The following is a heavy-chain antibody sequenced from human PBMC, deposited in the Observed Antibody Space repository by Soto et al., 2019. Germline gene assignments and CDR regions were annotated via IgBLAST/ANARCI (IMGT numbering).Heavy chain of an antibody. CDR3: ARDPGYAGSYPFLDY. Sequence: GASVKVSCKASGYTFTGYYMHWVRQAPGQGLEWMGWINPNSGGTNYAQKFQGRVTMTRDTSISTAYVELSRLRSDDTAVYYCARDPGYAGSYPFLDYWGQGTLVTVSS. CDR1: GYTFTGYY. D-gene: IGHD1-26*01. CDR2: INPNSGGT. J-gene: IGHJ4*02. V-gene: IGHV1-2*02.